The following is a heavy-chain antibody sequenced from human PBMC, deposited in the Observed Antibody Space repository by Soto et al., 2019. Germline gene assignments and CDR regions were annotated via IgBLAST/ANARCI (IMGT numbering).Heavy chain of an antibody. CDR1: GGSTSSYY. V-gene: IGHV4-59*01. Sequence: SETLSLTCTVSGGSTSSYYWSWIRQPPGKGLEWIGYIYYSGSTNYNPSLKSRVTISVDTSKNQFSLKLSCVTAADTAVYYCARDTIAAAGNYYYYGMDVWGQGTTVTVSS. CDR2: IYYSGST. D-gene: IGHD6-13*01. CDR3: ARDTIAAAGNYYYYGMDV. J-gene: IGHJ6*02.